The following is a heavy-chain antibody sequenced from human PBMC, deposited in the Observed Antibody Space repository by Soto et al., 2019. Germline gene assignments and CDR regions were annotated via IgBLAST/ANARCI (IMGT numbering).Heavy chain of an antibody. Sequence: GGSLRLSCAASGFTFSSYAMSWVRQAPGKGLEWVSAISGSGGSTYYADSVKGRFTISRDNSKNTLYLQMNSLRAEDTAVYYCAKVVGYSSGWYVDYWGQGTLVTVSS. V-gene: IGHV3-23*01. CDR2: ISGSGGST. CDR1: GFTFSSYA. D-gene: IGHD6-19*01. CDR3: AKVVGYSSGWYVDY. J-gene: IGHJ4*02.